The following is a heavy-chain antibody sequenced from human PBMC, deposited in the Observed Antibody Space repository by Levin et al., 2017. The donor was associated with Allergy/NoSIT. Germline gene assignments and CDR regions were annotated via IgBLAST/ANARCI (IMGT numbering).Heavy chain of an antibody. V-gene: IGHV4-59*01. D-gene: IGHD6-19*01. CDR1: GGSISSYY. CDR3: ASSGVAGTLRSFDY. J-gene: IGHJ4*02. Sequence: SQTLSLTCTVSGGSISSYYWSWIRQPPGKGLEWIEYIYYSGSTNYNPSLKSRVTISVDTSKNQFSLKLSSVTAADTAVYYCASSGVAGTLRSFDYWGQGTLVTVSS. CDR2: IYYSGST.